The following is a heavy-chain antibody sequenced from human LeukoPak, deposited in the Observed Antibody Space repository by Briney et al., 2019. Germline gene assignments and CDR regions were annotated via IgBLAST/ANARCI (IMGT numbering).Heavy chain of an antibody. CDR2: ISYDGSNK. CDR1: GFTFSSYG. CDR3: ARDQTDYGGNSFYFDY. V-gene: IGHV3-30*03. J-gene: IGHJ4*02. D-gene: IGHD4-23*01. Sequence: GGSLRLSCAASGFTFSSYGMHWVRQAPGKGLEWVAVISYDGSNKYYADSVKGRFTISRDNSKNTLYLQMNSLRAEDTAVYYCARDQTDYGGNSFYFDYWGQGTLVTVSS.